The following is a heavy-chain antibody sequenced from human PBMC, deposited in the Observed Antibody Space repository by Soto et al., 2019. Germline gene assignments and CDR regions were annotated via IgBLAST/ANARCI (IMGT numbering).Heavy chain of an antibody. CDR2: IYWDDDK. CDR3: APLLRLGVPGGFDY. D-gene: IGHD2-15*01. J-gene: IGHJ4*02. Sequence: QITLKESGPTLVKPTQTLTLTCTFSGFSLSTSGVGVGWIRQPPGKALEWLALIYWDDDKRYSPSLKSRLTITKDTSKNQVVLTMTSMDAVDTATYDCAPLLRLGVPGGFDYWGQGTLVTVSS. CDR1: GFSLSTSGVG. V-gene: IGHV2-5*02.